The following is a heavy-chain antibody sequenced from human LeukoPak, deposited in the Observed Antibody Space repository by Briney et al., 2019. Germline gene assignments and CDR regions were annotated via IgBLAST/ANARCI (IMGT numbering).Heavy chain of an antibody. J-gene: IGHJ4*02. D-gene: IGHD3-22*01. CDR1: GYSFTTYW. V-gene: IGHV5-51*01. CDR2: IYPVDSDT. CDR3: ARLDFRRRHYYDNSGWGH. Sequence: PGESLKISCQASGYSFTTYWIGWVRKMPGKGLEWMGFIYPVDSDTTYSPSFQGQVTISADKSLSTAYVQWSSLRASDTAMYYCARLDFRRRHYYDNSGWGHWGPGTLVTVSS.